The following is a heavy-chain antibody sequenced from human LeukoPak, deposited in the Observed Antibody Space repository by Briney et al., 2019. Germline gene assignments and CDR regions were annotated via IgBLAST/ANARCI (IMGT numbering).Heavy chain of an antibody. CDR2: ISYDGSNK. Sequence: QPGGSLRLSCAASGFTFRSYVMHWARQAPGKGLEWVAVISYDGSNKYYADSVKGRFTISRDNSKNTLYLQMNSLRSEDTAVYYCARDATGDGDLESWGQGTLVTVSP. J-gene: IGHJ5*02. D-gene: IGHD4-17*01. V-gene: IGHV3-30*04. CDR3: ARDATGDGDLES. CDR1: GFTFRSYV.